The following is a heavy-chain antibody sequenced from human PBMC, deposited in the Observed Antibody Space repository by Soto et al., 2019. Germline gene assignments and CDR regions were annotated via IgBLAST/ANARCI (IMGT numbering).Heavy chain of an antibody. V-gene: IGHV1-69*02. CDR2: IIPILGIA. CDR1: GGTFSSYT. Sequence: SVKVSCKASGGTFSSYTISWVRQAPGQGLEWMGRIIPILGIANYAQKFQGRVTITADKSTSTAYMELNSLRAEDTAVYYCASWGYYYGMDVWGQGTTVTVSS. CDR3: ASWGYYYGMDV. J-gene: IGHJ6*02. D-gene: IGHD7-27*01.